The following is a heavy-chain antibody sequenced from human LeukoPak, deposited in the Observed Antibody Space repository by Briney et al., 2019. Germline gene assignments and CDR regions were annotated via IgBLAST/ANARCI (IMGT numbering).Heavy chain of an antibody. Sequence: SQTLSLTCALSGDSLSSNSAAWNWLRQSPSRGLEWLGRTYYMSKWYSDYALSVKSRITISPDTSKNQFSLHLNSVTPEDTAVYYCARGPRSYGPDYWGQGILVTVSS. CDR3: ARGPRSYGPDY. CDR2: TYYMSKWYS. CDR1: GDSLSSNSAA. D-gene: IGHD5-18*01. V-gene: IGHV6-1*01. J-gene: IGHJ4*02.